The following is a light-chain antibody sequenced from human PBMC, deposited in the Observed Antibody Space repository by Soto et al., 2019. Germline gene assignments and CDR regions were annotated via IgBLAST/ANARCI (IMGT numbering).Light chain of an antibody. J-gene: IGLJ3*02. CDR3: CSFAGIFTWV. Sequence: QSALTQPRSLSGSPGQSVTISCTGTSSDVGDYDYVSWYQLHPGKAPKFMIYDVNNRPSGVPDRFSGSKSGNTASLTISGLQAEDESVYYCCSFAGIFTWVFGGGTKVTVL. CDR2: DVN. CDR1: SSDVGDYDY. V-gene: IGLV2-11*01.